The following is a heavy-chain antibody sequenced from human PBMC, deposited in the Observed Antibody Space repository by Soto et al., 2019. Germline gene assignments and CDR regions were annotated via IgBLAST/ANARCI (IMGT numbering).Heavy chain of an antibody. CDR3: AHCRGGVASC. CDR1: GFSLSHRDVG. J-gene: IGHJ4*02. CDR2: VYWDDSK. V-gene: IGHV2-5*02. D-gene: IGHD2-2*01. Sequence: QITLNGSGPTLVKPTQTLTLTCTFSGFSLSHRDVGVGWIRQPPGEALEWLGVVYWDDSKTYSPSLASRLTNPKDTSKNQVVLRMPKMDPVDTSTYYCAHCRGGVASCWGQGTLVTVSS.